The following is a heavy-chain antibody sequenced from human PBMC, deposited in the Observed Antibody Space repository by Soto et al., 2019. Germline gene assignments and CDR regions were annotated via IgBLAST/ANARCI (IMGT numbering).Heavy chain of an antibody. CDR2: INSNGGST. J-gene: IGHJ4*02. CDR3: AKLKGEIHSSLDY. D-gene: IGHD6-19*01. V-gene: IGHV3-64D*06. CDR1: GFTFSSYA. Sequence: SGGSLRLSCSASGFTFSSYAMHWVRQAPGKGLEYVSAINSNGGSTYYADSVKGRFTISRDNSKNTLYLQMNSLRAEDTAVYYCAKLKGEIHSSLDYWGQGTLVTVSS.